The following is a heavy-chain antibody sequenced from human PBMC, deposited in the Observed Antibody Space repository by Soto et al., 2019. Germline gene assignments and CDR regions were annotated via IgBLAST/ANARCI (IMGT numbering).Heavy chain of an antibody. V-gene: IGHV1-2*04. CDR1: GYTFTGYY. Sequence: QVQLVQSGAEVKKPGASVKVSCKASGYTFTGYYMHWVRQAPGQGLEWMGWINPNSGGTNYVQKFQGWVTMTRDTSISTAYMELSRLRSDDTAVYYCARDLRPIVVSGMDVWGQGTTVTVSS. CDR2: INPNSGGT. D-gene: IGHD2-15*01. CDR3: ARDLRPIVVSGMDV. J-gene: IGHJ6*02.